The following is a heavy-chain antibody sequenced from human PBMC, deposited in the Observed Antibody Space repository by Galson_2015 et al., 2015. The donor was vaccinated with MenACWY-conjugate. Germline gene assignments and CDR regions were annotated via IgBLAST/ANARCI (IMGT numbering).Heavy chain of an antibody. V-gene: IGHV1-3*01. J-gene: IGHJ3*02. CDR3: ARDNWGTTAFDI. CDR2: INAGNGNT. D-gene: IGHD7-27*01. Sequence: SVKVSCKASGYTFTSYAMHWVRQAPGQRLEWMGWINAGNGNTKYSQKFQGRVTITRDTSASTAYMELSSLRSEDTAVYYRARDNWGTTAFDIWGQGTMVTVSS. CDR1: GYTFTSYA.